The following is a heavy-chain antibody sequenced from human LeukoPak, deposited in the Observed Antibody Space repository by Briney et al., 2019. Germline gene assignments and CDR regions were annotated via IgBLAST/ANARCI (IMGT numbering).Heavy chain of an antibody. CDR3: ARGGLDYYYGMDV. V-gene: IGHV1-2*06. CDR2: INPDSGGT. CDR1: GYNFAGYY. J-gene: IGHJ6*02. D-gene: IGHD5/OR15-5a*01. Sequence: GASVKVSCKASGYNFAGYYMHWVRQAPGQGLEWMGRINPDSGGTNYAQKFEGRVTMTRDTSINTAYMELSSLRSDDTAVYYCARGGLDYYYGMDVWGQGTTVTVSS.